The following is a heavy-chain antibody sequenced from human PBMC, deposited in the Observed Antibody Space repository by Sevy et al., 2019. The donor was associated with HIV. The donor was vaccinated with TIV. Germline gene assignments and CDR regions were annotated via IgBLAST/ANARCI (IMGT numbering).Heavy chain of an antibody. CDR2: IYHSGST. D-gene: IGHD3-10*01. V-gene: IGHV4-4*02. CDR3: ARGRMDYYGSGSSNWFDP. J-gene: IGHJ5*02. Sequence: SETLSLTCAVSGGSISSSNWWSWVRQPPGKGLEWIGEIYHSGSTNYNPSLKSRVTISVDKSKNQFHLKLSSVTAADTAVYYCARGRMDYYGSGSSNWFDPWGQGTLVTVSS. CDR1: GGSISSSNW.